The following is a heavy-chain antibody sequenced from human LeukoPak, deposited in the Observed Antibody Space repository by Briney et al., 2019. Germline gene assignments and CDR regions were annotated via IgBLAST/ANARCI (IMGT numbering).Heavy chain of an antibody. CDR1: GGTFSSYA. Sequence: GASVKVSCKASGGTFSSYAISWVRQAPGQGLEWMGGIIPIFGTANYAQKFQGRVTITADESTSTAYMELSSLRSEDTAVYYCARVPYYDSSGYYYYGMDVWGQGTTVTVSS. J-gene: IGHJ6*02. CDR3: ARVPYYDSSGYYYYGMDV. CDR2: IIPIFGTA. D-gene: IGHD3-22*01. V-gene: IGHV1-69*13.